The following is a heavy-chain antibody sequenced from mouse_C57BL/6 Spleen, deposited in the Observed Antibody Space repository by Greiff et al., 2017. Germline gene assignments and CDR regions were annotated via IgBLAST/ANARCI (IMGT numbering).Heavy chain of an antibody. CDR2: ISYDGSN. V-gene: IGHV3-6*01. Sequence: EVQLQQSGPGLVKPSQSLSLTCSVTGYSITSGYYWNWIRQFPGNKLEWMGYISYDGSNNYNPSLKNRISITRDTSKNQFFLKLNSVTTEDTATYYCARAGDYYGSSYWFAYWGQGTLVTVSA. D-gene: IGHD1-1*01. CDR3: ARAGDYYGSSYWFAY. CDR1: GYSITSGYY. J-gene: IGHJ3*01.